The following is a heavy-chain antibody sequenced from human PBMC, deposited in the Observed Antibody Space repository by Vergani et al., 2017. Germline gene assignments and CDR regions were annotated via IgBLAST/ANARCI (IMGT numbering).Heavy chain of an antibody. Sequence: EVQLLESGGGLVQPGGSLRLSCAASGFTFSSYSMNWVRQAPGKGLEWVSSISSSSSYIYYADSVKGRFTISRDNAKNTLYLQMNSLRAEDTAVYYCARDRRYYYDSSGYAFDYWGQGTLVTVSS. V-gene: IGHV3-21*04. D-gene: IGHD3-22*01. CDR3: ARDRRYYYDSSGYAFDY. CDR2: ISSSSSYI. J-gene: IGHJ4*02. CDR1: GFTFSSYS.